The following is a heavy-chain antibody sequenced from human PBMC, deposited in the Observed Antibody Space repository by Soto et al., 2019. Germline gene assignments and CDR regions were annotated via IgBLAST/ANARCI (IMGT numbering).Heavy chain of an antibody. CDR3: ARETYSTTWYVYYYGMDV. Sequence: QVQLVQSGAEVKKPGSWVKVSCKASGGTFSSYAINWVRQAPGQGLEWMGGIILIFGTVKYAQQFQGRVTITADESTSTVYMELSSLRSDDTAVYYCARETYSTTWYVYYYGMDVWGQGTTVTVSS. CDR2: IILIFGTV. V-gene: IGHV1-69*01. D-gene: IGHD6-13*01. J-gene: IGHJ6*02. CDR1: GGTFSSYA.